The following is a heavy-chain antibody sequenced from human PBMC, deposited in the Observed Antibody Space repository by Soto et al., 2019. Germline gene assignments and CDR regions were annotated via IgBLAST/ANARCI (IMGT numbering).Heavy chain of an antibody. CDR1: GFTFSSYS. V-gene: IGHV3-21*01. CDR3: ARSPVGDAFNV. Sequence: EVQLVESGGGLVKPGGSLRLSCAASGFTFSSYSMNWLRQALGKGLEWVSSISSGSDYIFYADSVKGRFTISRDNAKNSLFLQMNSLTDEDKDVYYCARSPVGDAFNVWDQGTVVTVSS. CDR2: ISSGSDYI. J-gene: IGHJ3*01.